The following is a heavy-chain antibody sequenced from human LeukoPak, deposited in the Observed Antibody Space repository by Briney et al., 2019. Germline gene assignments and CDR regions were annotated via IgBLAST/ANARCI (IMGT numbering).Heavy chain of an antibody. CDR1: GGSISSGDYY. CDR2: IYYSGST. CDR3: ARAAATLIDY. D-gene: IGHD2-15*01. J-gene: IGHJ4*02. V-gene: IGHV4-30-4*01. Sequence: SETLSLTCTVSGGSISSGDYYWSWIRQPPGKGLEWIGYIYYSGSTYYNPSIKSRVTISVDTSKNQFSLKLSSVTAADTAVYYCARAAATLIDYWGQGTLVTVSS.